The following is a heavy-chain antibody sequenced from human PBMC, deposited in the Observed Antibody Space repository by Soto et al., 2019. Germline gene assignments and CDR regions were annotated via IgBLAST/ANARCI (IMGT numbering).Heavy chain of an antibody. CDR2: IYPGDSDT. CDR1: GYTFTNYW. Sequence: GESLKISCKGSGYTFTNYWIGWVRQMPGKGLEWMGIIYPGDSDTKYNPSFQGQVTISADKSITTTYLRWTSLKASDTAIYYCAASIFYYGMDVWGQGTTVTSP. V-gene: IGHV5-51*01. J-gene: IGHJ6*02. CDR3: AASIFYYGMDV.